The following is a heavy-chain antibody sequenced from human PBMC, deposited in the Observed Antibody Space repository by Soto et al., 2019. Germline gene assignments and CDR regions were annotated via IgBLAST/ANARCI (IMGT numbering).Heavy chain of an antibody. V-gene: IGHV3-15*07. CDR2: IKSKTDGGTT. CDR3: AREYCTTTDCWRYFDC. Sequence: PGGSLRLSCAASGFTFSNAWMNWVRQAQGKGLEWVGRIKSKTDGGTTDYAAPVKGRFTISRDDSKNTLYLQMNSLRAEDTAVYYCAREYCTTTDCWRYFDCWGQGTPVTVSS. D-gene: IGHD2-8*01. J-gene: IGHJ4*02. CDR1: GFTFSNAW.